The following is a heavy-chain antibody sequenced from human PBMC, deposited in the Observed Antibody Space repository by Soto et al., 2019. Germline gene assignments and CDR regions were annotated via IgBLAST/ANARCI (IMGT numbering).Heavy chain of an antibody. CDR2: IIPIFGTA. CDR3: ARDAIEYSSLEDP. D-gene: IGHD6-6*01. Sequence: ASVKVSCKASGGTFSSYAISWVRQAPGQGLEWMGGIIPIFGTANYAQKFQGRVTITADKSTSAAYMELSSLRSEDTAVYYCARDAIEYSSLEDPWGQGTLVTVSS. CDR1: GGTFSSYA. V-gene: IGHV1-69*06. J-gene: IGHJ5*02.